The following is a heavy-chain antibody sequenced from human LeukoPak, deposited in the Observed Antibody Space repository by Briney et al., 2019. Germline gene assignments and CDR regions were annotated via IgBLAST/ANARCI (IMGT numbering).Heavy chain of an antibody. D-gene: IGHD3-10*01. CDR3: ARGGGFGEL. Sequence: ASVKVSCKASGSPFTGYFVHWVRQAPGQGLQWMGWINPNTGGTNYAQKFQGRVTMTRDTSISTAYMELSRLRSDDTAVYYCARGGGFGELWGQGTLVTVSS. J-gene: IGHJ4*02. V-gene: IGHV1-2*02. CDR2: INPNTGGT. CDR1: GSPFTGYF.